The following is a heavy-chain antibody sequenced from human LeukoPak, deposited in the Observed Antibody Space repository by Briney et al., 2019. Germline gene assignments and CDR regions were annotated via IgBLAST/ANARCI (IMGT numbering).Heavy chain of an antibody. CDR3: AKDRGNYYDAPRFDP. V-gene: IGHV3-23*01. CDR1: GFTFSSYA. D-gene: IGHD3-22*01. J-gene: IGHJ5*02. Sequence: GGSLSLSCAASGFTFSSYAMSWVRQAPGKGLEWVSYISGSGGSTHYADSAKGRFTISRDNSKNTLYLQMNSLRAEDTAVYYCAKDRGNYYDAPRFDPWGQGTLVTVSS. CDR2: ISGSGGST.